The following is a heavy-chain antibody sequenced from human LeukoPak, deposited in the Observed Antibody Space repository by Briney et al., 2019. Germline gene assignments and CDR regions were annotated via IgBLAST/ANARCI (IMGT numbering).Heavy chain of an antibody. J-gene: IGHJ5*02. Sequence: GESLKISCKTSGYDFSTKWIGWVRQMPGKGLEWMGIIYPSDSITKYGPSFQGHVTISADTSINTAYLQWSSLKASDTAIYYCARLAPDYADYWFDPWGQGTLVTVSS. V-gene: IGHV5-51*01. CDR3: ARLAPDYADYWFDP. CDR1: GYDFSTKW. D-gene: IGHD4-17*01. CDR2: IYPSDSIT.